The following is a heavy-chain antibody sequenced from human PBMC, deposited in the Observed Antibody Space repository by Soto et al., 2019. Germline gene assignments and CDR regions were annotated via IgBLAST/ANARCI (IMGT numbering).Heavy chain of an antibody. J-gene: IGHJ4*02. D-gene: IGHD2-2*02. V-gene: IGHV4-30-4*01. CDR1: GFYISIGDYY. CDR3: ARCQEASCYTGFDY. CDR2: IYYSGST. Sequence: TLPRTVNLSGFYISIGDYYWNWISKPPGKGLEWIGYIYYSGSTYYNPSLKSRVTISVDTSKNQFSLKLSSVTAADTAVYYCARCQEASCYTGFDYWGQGTLVNVSS.